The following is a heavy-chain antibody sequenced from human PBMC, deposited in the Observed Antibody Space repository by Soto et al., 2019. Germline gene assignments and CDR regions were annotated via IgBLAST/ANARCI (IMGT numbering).Heavy chain of an antibody. CDR1: SGSISSSNW. J-gene: IGHJ5*02. Sequence: QVQLQESGPGLVKPSGTLSLTCAVSSGSISSSNWWSWVRQPPGKGLEWIGEIYHSGSTNYNPSLKSRVTISVDKSKKQFSLKLSSVTAADTAVYYCARGPPGSGSYGGRNWFDPWGQGTLVTVSS. CDR2: IYHSGST. CDR3: ARGPPGSGSYGGRNWFDP. V-gene: IGHV4-4*02. D-gene: IGHD3-10*01.